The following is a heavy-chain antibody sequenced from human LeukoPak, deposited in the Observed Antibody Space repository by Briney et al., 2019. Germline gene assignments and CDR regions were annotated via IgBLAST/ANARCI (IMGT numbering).Heavy chain of an antibody. CDR2: MKQDGSEK. J-gene: IGHJ4*02. V-gene: IGHV3-7*03. D-gene: IGHD2-2*01. Sequence: GGSLRLSCAASGFTFSSYWMSWVRQAPGKGLEWVANMKQDGSEKYYVDSVKGRFTISRDNAKNSLYLQMNSLRAEDMALYYCAKATGYCSSTSCHYFDYWGQGTLVTVSS. CDR1: GFTFSSYW. CDR3: AKATGYCSSTSCHYFDY.